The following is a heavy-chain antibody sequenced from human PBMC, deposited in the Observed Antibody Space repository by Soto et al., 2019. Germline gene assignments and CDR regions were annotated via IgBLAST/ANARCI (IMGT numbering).Heavy chain of an antibody. CDR3: ARGGYYDSSGYYYVVRGAFDI. J-gene: IGHJ3*02. CDR2: IIPIFGTA. Sequence: QVQLVQSGAEVKKPGSSVKVSCKASGGTFSSYAISWVRQAPGQGLEWIGGIIPIFGTANYARKFQGRVTITADESTSTAYMELSSLRSEDTAVYYCARGGYYDSSGYYYVVRGAFDIWGQGTMVTVSS. CDR1: GGTFSSYA. D-gene: IGHD3-22*01. V-gene: IGHV1-69*01.